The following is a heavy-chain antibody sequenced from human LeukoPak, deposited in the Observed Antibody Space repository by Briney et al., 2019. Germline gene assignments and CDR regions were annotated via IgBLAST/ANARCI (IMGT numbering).Heavy chain of an antibody. D-gene: IGHD6-6*01. V-gene: IGHV3-30*02. CDR1: GLTLSSYG. Sequence: GGSLRLSCVASGLTLSSYGTGSVRQAPGKGLEWVAFIRHDGSNKYYGDSVKGRFTISRDNSKDTLYLHMNSLRADDTAVYYCAKGLGSSSGWWGQGTLVTVSS. CDR3: AKGLGSSSGW. J-gene: IGHJ4*02. CDR2: IRHDGSNK.